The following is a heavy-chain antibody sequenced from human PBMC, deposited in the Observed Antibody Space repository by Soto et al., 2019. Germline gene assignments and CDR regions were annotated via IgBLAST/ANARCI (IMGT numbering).Heavy chain of an antibody. CDR2: IIPIFGTA. CDR3: GAQLERRRSYDY. CDR1: GGAFSSYA. D-gene: IGHD1-1*01. V-gene: IGHV1-69*13. Sequence: SVNVSWKAAGGAFSSYAISLVRQAPGQGLEWMGGIIPIFGTANYAQKFQGRVTITADESTSTAYMELSSLRSEDTAVYYCGAQLERRRSYDYWGQGTLVTVSS. J-gene: IGHJ4*02.